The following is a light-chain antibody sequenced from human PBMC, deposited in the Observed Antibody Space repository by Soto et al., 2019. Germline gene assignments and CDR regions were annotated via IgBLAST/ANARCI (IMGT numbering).Light chain of an antibody. CDR1: QSVSSSY. CDR2: GAF. Sequence: VCTQSPATLSLSPGERATLSCRASQSVSSSYLAWYQQRPGQAPRLLIYGAFNRATGIPARFSGSGSGTDFTLTISSLEPEDSAIYYCQQRNIWPPVTFGQGTRLEIK. V-gene: IGKV3-11*01. J-gene: IGKJ5*01. CDR3: QQRNIWPPVT.